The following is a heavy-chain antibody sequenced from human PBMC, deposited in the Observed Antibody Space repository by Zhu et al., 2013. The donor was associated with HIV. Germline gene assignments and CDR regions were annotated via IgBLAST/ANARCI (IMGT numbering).Heavy chain of an antibody. Sequence: QVQLVQSGAEVKKPGASVKVSCKASGYTFTSYGISWVRQAPGQGLEWMGWISAYNGNTNYAQKLQGRVTMTTDTSTSTAYMELRSLRSDDTAVYYCARRVRAGQWLEISHSYYFDYWGQGTLVTVSS. J-gene: IGHJ4*02. CDR3: ARRVRAGQWLEISHSYYFDY. CDR2: ISAYNGNT. V-gene: IGHV1-18*01. D-gene: IGHD6-19*01. CDR1: GYTFTSYG.